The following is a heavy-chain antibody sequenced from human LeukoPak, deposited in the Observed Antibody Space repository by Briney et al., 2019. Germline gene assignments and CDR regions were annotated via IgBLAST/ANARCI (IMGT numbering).Heavy chain of an antibody. J-gene: IGHJ4*02. V-gene: IGHV4-4*07. Sequence: PSGTLCLSCADSGGSLSSYYWSWVRQPPGKGLEWVGRIYTSGSTNYKPSLKGRVTISVDTSKNQFSLKLSSLTAADTAVYYCASERIGGWYLEGYWGQGTLATVSS. CDR1: GGSLSSYY. D-gene: IGHD6-19*01. CDR3: ASERIGGWYLEGY. CDR2: IYTSGST.